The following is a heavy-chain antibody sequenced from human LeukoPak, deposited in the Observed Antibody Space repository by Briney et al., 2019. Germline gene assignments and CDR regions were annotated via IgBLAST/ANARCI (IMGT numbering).Heavy chain of an antibody. CDR2: IIPIFGTA. CDR3: ASGEYDYVWGSYRYVAFDI. Sequence: SVKVSCTASGGTFSSYAISWVRQAPGQGLEWMGRIIPIFGTANYAQKFQGRVTITTDESTSTAYMELSSLRSEDTAVYYCASGEYDYVWGSYRYVAFDIWGQGTMVTVSS. D-gene: IGHD3-16*02. J-gene: IGHJ3*02. CDR1: GGTFSSYA. V-gene: IGHV1-69*05.